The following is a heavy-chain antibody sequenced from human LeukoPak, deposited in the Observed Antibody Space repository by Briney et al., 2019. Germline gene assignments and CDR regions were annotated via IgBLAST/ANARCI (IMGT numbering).Heavy chain of an antibody. V-gene: IGHV1-18*01. CDR2: ISAYNGNT. J-gene: IGHJ1*01. D-gene: IGHD3-10*01. Sequence: GASVKVSCKASGYTFTNYAISWVRQAPGQGLEWMGWISAYNGNTNYARNVQGRVTMTTDTSTSTAYMELRSLRSDDTAVYYCARVVTMVRGVIEEYFQHWGQGTLVTVSS. CDR1: GYTFTNYA. CDR3: ARVVTMVRGVIEEYFQH.